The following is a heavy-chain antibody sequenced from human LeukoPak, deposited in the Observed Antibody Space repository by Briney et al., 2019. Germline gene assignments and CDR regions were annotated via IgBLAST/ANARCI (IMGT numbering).Heavy chain of an antibody. J-gene: IGHJ5*02. V-gene: IGHV4-59*01. D-gene: IGHD4-17*01. Sequence: SETLSLTCTVSGGSISSYYWSWIRQPPGKGLEWIGYIYYSGSTNYNPSLKSRVTISVDTSKNQFSLKLSSVTAADTAVYYCARAAYGDYFDPWGQGTLVTVSS. CDR1: GGSISSYY. CDR3: ARAAYGDYFDP. CDR2: IYYSGST.